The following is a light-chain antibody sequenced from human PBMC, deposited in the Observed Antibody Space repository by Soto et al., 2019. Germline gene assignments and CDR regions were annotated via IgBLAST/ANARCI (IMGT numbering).Light chain of an antibody. CDR2: EVR. V-gene: IGLV2-14*01. J-gene: IGLJ2*01. Sequence: QSVLTQPASVSGSPGQSITISCTGTSSDVGGYNYVSWYQQHAGKAPKLMIYEVRNRPSGVSNRFSGSKSGNTASLTISGLQAEDEADYYCSSYTSSSTLYVVFGGGTKLTVL. CDR3: SSYTSSSTLYVV. CDR1: SSDVGGYNY.